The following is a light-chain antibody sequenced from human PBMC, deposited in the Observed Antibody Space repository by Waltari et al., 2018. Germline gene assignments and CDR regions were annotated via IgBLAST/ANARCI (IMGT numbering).Light chain of an antibody. CDR2: DVS. CDR3: SSYTSSSTGV. CDR1: SSYVGVYNY. V-gene: IGLV2-14*03. J-gene: IGLJ3*02. Sequence: QSALTQLASVSGFPGQSNTISCTETSSYVGVYNYVSWYQQHPGKAPKLMIYDVSNRPSGVSNRFSGSKSGNTASLTISGLQAEDEADYYCSSYTSSSTGVFGGGTKLTVL.